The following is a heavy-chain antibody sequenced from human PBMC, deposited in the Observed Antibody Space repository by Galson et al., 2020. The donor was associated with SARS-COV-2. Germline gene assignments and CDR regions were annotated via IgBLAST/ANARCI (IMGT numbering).Heavy chain of an antibody. D-gene: IGHD5-12*01. Sequence: GESLKISCVASGFIFSSHWMTWVRQTPGKGLEWVAIINHDGSEKQFVDSVKGRFNISRDNPKSSLFLQLNSLRGEDTAIYYCARVGWLQFDLDYGGQGTLVTGSS. V-gene: IGHV3-7*01. CDR2: INHDGSEK. J-gene: IGHJ4*02. CDR3: ARVGWLQFDLDY. CDR1: GFIFSSHW.